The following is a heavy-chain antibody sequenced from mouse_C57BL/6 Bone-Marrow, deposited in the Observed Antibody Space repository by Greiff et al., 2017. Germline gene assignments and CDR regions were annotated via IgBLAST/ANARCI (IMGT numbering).Heavy chain of an antibody. CDR2: IDPSDSYT. CDR3: ARNYYGSSCDFDY. V-gene: IGHV1-69*01. CDR1: GYTFTSYW. D-gene: IGHD1-1*01. Sequence: QVQLQQPGAELVMPGASVKLSCTASGYTFTSYWMHWVKQRPGQGLEWFGEIDPSDSYTNYNQKFKGKSTLTVDKSSSTAYMQLSSLTSEDSAVYYCARNYYGSSCDFDYWGQGTTLTVSA. J-gene: IGHJ2*01.